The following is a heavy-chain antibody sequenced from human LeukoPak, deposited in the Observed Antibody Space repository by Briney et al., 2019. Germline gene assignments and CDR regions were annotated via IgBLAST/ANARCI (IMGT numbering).Heavy chain of an antibody. CDR3: AELGITMIGGV. J-gene: IGHJ6*04. D-gene: IGHD3-10*02. CDR1: GFTFSSYS. CDR2: ISSSSSPI. V-gene: IGHV3-48*01. Sequence: HPGGTLRLSCAASGFTFSSYSMNWVRQAPGKGLEWVSYISSSSSPIYYADSVKGRFTISRDNAKNSLYLQMNSLRTEDTAVYYCAELGITMIGGVWGKGTTVTISS.